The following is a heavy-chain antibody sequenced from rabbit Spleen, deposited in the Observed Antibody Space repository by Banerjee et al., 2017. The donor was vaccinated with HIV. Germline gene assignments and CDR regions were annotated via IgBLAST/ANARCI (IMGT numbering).Heavy chain of an antibody. CDR2: IDPIFGIA. CDR1: GFDFSSYY. V-gene: IGHV1S7*01. J-gene: IGHJ4*01. D-gene: IGHD4-1*01. Sequence: QELKESGGGLVQPGGSLKLSCKASGFDFSSYYMSWVRQAPGKGLEWIGDIDPIFGIAVYASWVSGRFTISSHNAQNTLYLQLNSLTAADTATYFCVREVAGRFGLWGPGTLVTVS. CDR3: VREVAGRFGL.